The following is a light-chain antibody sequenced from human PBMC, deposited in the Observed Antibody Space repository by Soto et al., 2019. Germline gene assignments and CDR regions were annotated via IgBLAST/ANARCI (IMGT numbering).Light chain of an antibody. Sequence: QSALTQPPSASGSPGQSVTISCTGTSSDVGAYIHVSWFQQHPGKAPKLIIYDVSQRPSGVPDRFSGSKSDNTASLTVYGLQAEDGGDYYCSSYAGSDKWVFGGGTKLTVL. CDR2: DVS. CDR1: SSDVGAYIH. J-gene: IGLJ3*02. V-gene: IGLV2-8*01. CDR3: SSYAGSDKWV.